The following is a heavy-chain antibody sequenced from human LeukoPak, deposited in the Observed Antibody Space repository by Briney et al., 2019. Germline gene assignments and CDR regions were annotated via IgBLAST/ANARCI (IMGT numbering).Heavy chain of an antibody. J-gene: IGHJ4*02. D-gene: IGHD1-26*01. CDR1: GFTFSNFA. CDR2: ILDDGSSK. CDR3: ARGHSIGWELGVCDS. V-gene: IGHV3-30-3*01. Sequence: GGSPRLSCAASGFTFSNFAMHWVRQAPGKGLEWVAVILDDGSSKYYADSVKGRFTVSRDDSKNTLYLQMNSLRAEDTAIYYCARGHSIGWELGVCDSWGQGTLVTVAS.